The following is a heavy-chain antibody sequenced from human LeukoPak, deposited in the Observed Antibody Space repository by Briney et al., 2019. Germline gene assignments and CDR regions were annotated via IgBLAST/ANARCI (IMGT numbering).Heavy chain of an antibody. CDR3: ARGGYSSSWYGPRGMDV. V-gene: IGHV1-8*01. D-gene: IGHD6-13*01. CDR2: MNPNSGNT. Sequence: EASVKVSCKASGYTFTSYDINWVRQATGQGLEWMGWMNPNSGNTGYAQKFQGRVTMTRNTSISTAYMELSSLRSEDTAVYYCARGGYSSSWYGPRGMDVWGHGTTVTVSS. J-gene: IGHJ6*02. CDR1: GYTFTSYD.